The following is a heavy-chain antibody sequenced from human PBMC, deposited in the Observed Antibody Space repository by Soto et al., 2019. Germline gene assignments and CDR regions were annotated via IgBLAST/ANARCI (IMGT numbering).Heavy chain of an antibody. CDR2: ISYDGSNK. CDR1: GFTFSSNG. V-gene: IGHV3-30*18. J-gene: IGHJ5*02. CDR3: AKQVFLGWFDP. Sequence: QVQLVESGGGVVQPGRSLRLSCAASGFTFSSNGMHWVRQAPGKGLEWVAVISYDGSNKYYADSVRGRFTISRDNSKNTLYLQMNSLRAEDTAVYYCAKQVFLGWFDPWGQGTLVTVSS.